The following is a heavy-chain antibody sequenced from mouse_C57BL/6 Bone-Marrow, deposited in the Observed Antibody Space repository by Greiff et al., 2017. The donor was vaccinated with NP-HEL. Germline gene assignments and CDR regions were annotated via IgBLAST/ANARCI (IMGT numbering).Heavy chain of an antibody. V-gene: IGHV1-50*01. J-gene: IGHJ3*01. CDR3: AKRLWKFAY. Sequence: QVQLQQPGAELVKPGASVKLSCKASGYTFTSYWMQWVKQRPGQGLEWIGEIDPSGSYTNYNQKFKGKATLTVDTSSSTAYMQLSSLTSEDSAVYYCAKRLWKFAYWGQGTLVTVSA. CDR1: GYTFTSYW. D-gene: IGHD1-1*02. CDR2: IDPSGSYT.